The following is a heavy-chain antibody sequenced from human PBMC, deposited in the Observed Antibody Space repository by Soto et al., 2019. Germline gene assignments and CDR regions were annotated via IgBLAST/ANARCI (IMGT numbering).Heavy chain of an antibody. J-gene: IGHJ4*02. CDR2: IWYDGSNK. V-gene: IGHV3-33*01. Sequence: GGSLRLSCAASGFTFSSYGMHWVRQAPGKGLEWVAVIWYDGSNKYYADSVKGRFTISRDNSKNTLYLQMNSLRAKDTDVYYCASLGYCSGGSCYESVYYWGQGTLVTVSS. CDR3: ASLGYCSGGSCYESVYY. CDR1: GFTFSSYG. D-gene: IGHD2-15*01.